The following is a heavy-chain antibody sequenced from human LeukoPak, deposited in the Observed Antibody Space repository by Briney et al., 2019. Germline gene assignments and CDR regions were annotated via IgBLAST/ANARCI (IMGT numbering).Heavy chain of an antibody. D-gene: IGHD3-22*01. CDR2: LSDSGGRT. V-gene: IGHV3-23*01. CDR3: AKRGVVIRVILVGFHKEAYYFDS. Sequence: GGSLRLSCAVSGISLSNYGMSWVRQAPGKGLEWVAGLSDSGGRTNYADSVKGRFTISRDNSKNTLYLQMNSLRAEDTAVYFCAKRGVVIRVILVGFHKEAYYFDSWGQGVLVTVSS. J-gene: IGHJ4*02. CDR1: GISLSNYG.